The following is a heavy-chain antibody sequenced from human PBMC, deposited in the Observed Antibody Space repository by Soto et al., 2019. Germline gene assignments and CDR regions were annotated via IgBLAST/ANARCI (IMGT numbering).Heavy chain of an antibody. CDR1: GFTFSSYG. CDR2: IWYDGSNK. CDR3: ARDYYDSSGYYPRRFLAFDI. J-gene: IGHJ3*02. D-gene: IGHD3-22*01. Sequence: GGSLRLSCAASGFTFSSYGMHWVRQAPGKGLEWVAVIWYDGSNKYYADSVKGRFTISRDNSKNTLYLQMNSLRAEDTAVYYCARDYYDSSGYYPRRFLAFDIWGQGTMVTVSS. V-gene: IGHV3-33*01.